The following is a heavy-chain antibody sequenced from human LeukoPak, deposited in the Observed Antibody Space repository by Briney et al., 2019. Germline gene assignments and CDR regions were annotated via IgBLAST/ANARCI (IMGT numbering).Heavy chain of an antibody. CDR2: IRYDGSNK. CDR1: GFTFSSYG. CDR3: ARLQYYYDSSGT. Sequence: GGSLRLSCAASGFTFSSYGMHWVRQAPGKGLEWVAFIRYDGSNKYYADSVKGRFTISRDNSKNTLYLQMNSLRAEDTAVYYCARLQYYYDSSGTWGQGTLVTVSP. J-gene: IGHJ5*02. D-gene: IGHD3-22*01. V-gene: IGHV3-30*02.